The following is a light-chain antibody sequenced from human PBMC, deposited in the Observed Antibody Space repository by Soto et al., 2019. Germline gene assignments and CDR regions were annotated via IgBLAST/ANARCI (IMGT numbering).Light chain of an antibody. CDR1: QTVRTNY. Sequence: EIVLTQSPGTLSLSPGERATLSCRASQTVRTNYLAWFQHKPGQAPRLLIYGASSRATGIPDRFSGSGSATDFNLTSNRTEPEDSAVYFCQQYSDSPLTFDGGTKVEIK. CDR2: GAS. V-gene: IGKV3-20*01. CDR3: QQYSDSPLT. J-gene: IGKJ4*01.